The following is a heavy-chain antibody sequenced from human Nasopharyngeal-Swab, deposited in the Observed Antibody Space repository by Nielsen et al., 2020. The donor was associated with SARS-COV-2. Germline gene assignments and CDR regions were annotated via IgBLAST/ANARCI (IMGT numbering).Heavy chain of an antibody. J-gene: IGHJ4*02. V-gene: IGHV3-30*18. CDR3: AKDGSSSSRQYYFDY. Sequence: GESLKISCAASGFTFSSYGMHWVRQAPGKGLEWVAVISYDGSNKYYADSVKGRFTISRDNSKNTLYLQMNSLRAEDTAVYYCAKDGSSSSRQYYFDYWGQGTLVTVSS. D-gene: IGHD6-13*01. CDR2: ISYDGSNK. CDR1: GFTFSSYG.